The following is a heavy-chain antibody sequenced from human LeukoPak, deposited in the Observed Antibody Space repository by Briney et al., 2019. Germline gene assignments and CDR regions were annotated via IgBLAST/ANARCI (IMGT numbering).Heavy chain of an antibody. CDR1: GFTFSSYS. J-gene: IGHJ4*02. CDR2: ISSSSYI. D-gene: IGHD3-10*01. CDR3: VKVAKYYYGSETYYFFEH. V-gene: IGHV3-21*01. Sequence: KTGGSLRLSCAASGFTFSSYSMNWVRQAPGKGLEWVSSISSSSYIYYADSVKGRFTISRDNAKNSLDLQMNSLRVEDTAIYYCVKVAKYYYGSETYYFFEHWGQGTPVTASS.